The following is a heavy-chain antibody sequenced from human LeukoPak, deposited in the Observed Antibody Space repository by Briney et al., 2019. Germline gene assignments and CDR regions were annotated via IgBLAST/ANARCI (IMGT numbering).Heavy chain of an antibody. J-gene: IGHJ4*02. CDR3: ARDFRGYSSGWYGLG. CDR2: IYSGGST. CDR1: GFTVTSNY. V-gene: IGHV3-53*01. D-gene: IGHD6-19*01. Sequence: PGGSLRLSCAASGFTVTSNYMSWVRQAPGKGLEWVSVIYSGGSTYYADSVKGRFTISRDNSKNTLYLQMNSLRAEDTAVYYSARDFRGYSSGWYGLGWGQGPLVTVSS.